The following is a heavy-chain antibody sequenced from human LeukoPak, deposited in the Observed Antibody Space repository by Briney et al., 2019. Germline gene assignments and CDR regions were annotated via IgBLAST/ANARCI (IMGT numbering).Heavy chain of an antibody. D-gene: IGHD5-18*01. V-gene: IGHV1-69*13. CDR2: IIPIFGTA. J-gene: IGHJ3*02. CDR1: GGTFINYA. Sequence: GASVKVSCKASGGTFINYAISWVRQAPGQGLEWMGGIIPIFGTANYAQKFQGRVTITADESTSTAYMELSSLRSEDTAVYYCARDEDTAMAYDAFDIWGQGTMVTVSS. CDR3: ARDEDTAMAYDAFDI.